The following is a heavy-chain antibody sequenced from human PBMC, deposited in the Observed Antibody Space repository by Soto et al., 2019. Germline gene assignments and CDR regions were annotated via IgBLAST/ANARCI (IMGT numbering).Heavy chain of an antibody. CDR3: ARLVPTLSAATHLWFDP. CDR1: GGTFSSYT. Sequence: QVQLVQSGAEVKKPGSSVKVSCKASGGTFSSYTISWVRQAPGQGLEWMGRIIPILGIANYAQKFQGRVTITADKSTSTAYMELSSLRSEDTAVYYCARLVPTLSAATHLWFDPWGQGTLVTVSS. V-gene: IGHV1-69*02. D-gene: IGHD2-15*01. CDR2: IIPILGIA. J-gene: IGHJ5*02.